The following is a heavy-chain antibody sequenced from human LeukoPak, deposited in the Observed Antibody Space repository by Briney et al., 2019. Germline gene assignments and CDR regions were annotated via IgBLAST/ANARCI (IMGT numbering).Heavy chain of an antibody. Sequence: ASVKVSCKASGGTFSSYAISWVRQAPGQGLEWMGGIIPIFGTANYAQKFQGRVTITTDESTSTAYMELSGLRSEDTAVYYCASTGDARWFYYMDVWGKGTTVTASS. CDR2: IIPIFGTA. CDR3: ASTGDARWFYYMDV. CDR1: GGTFSSYA. D-gene: IGHD7-27*01. J-gene: IGHJ6*03. V-gene: IGHV1-69*05.